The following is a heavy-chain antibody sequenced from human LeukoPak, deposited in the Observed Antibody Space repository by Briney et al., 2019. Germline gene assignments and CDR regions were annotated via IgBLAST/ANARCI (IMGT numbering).Heavy chain of an antibody. V-gene: IGHV3-7*01. D-gene: IGHD3-10*01. Sequence: GGSLRLSRAASGFTFSSYWMSWVRQAPGKGLEWVANIKQDGSEKYYMDSVKGRFTISRDNAKNSLYLQMNSLRAEDTAVYYCARVNYYGSGSYYQFDPWGQGTLVTVSS. CDR1: GFTFSSYW. J-gene: IGHJ5*02. CDR2: IKQDGSEK. CDR3: ARVNYYGSGSYYQFDP.